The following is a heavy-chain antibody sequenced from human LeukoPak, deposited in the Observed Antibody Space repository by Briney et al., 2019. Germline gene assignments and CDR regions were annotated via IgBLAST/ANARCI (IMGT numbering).Heavy chain of an antibody. CDR2: MFYSGRT. D-gene: IGHD3-10*01. CDR3: ARRAGSLVYYFDS. Sequence: SETLSLTCTISGGSIKSHYWSWIRQAPGKGLEWIAYMFYSGRTEYNPSLKSRVTISVDTSRNQVSLKVNSVTAADTAVYYCARRAGSLVYYFDSWGQGTLVTVSS. V-gene: IGHV4-59*08. CDR1: GGSIKSHY. J-gene: IGHJ4*02.